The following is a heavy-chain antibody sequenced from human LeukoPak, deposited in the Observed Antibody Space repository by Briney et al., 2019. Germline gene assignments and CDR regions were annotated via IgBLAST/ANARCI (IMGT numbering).Heavy chain of an antibody. J-gene: IGHJ4*02. CDR3: VRQEGVGAAIDY. Sequence: GESLKISCKTSGYTFSTFFIGWVRQMPGKGLEWIGIIYPGASDTRYSPSFQGQVTISADKAANTAYLQWNSLKASDSAMYYCVRQEGVGAAIDYWGQGTLVTVSS. V-gene: IGHV5-51*01. CDR2: IYPGASDT. D-gene: IGHD1-26*01. CDR1: GYTFSTFF.